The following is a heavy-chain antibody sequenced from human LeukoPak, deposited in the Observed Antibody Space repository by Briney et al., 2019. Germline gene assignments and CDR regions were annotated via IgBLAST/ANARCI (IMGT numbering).Heavy chain of an antibody. CDR1: GYDFISYD. CDR3: TSPLRGTNTVGY. J-gene: IGHJ4*02. D-gene: IGHD1-14*01. V-gene: IGHV1-8*01. Sequence: GASVKVSCKASGYDFISYDINWFRQASGQGLEWMGWMNPNSGNTGYAQKFQGRVTMTRDTSISTAYMELSGLRSEDTAVYYCTSPLRGTNTVGYWGQGTLVTVSS. CDR2: MNPNSGNT.